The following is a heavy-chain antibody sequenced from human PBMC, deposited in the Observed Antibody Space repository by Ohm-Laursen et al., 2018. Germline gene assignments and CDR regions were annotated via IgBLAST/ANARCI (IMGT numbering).Heavy chain of an antibody. CDR3: AGNRLGSSFDN. CDR1: GNSINTYY. V-gene: IGHV4-59*08. CDR2: IHYGGNT. Sequence: SDTLSLTCTVSGNSINTYYWSWIRQPPGKGLEYISWIHYGGNTNYNPSLRSRVTISVDTSKNQISLSLRSVTAADTAIYYCAGNRLGSSFDNWGPGTVVTVSS. D-gene: IGHD1-26*01. J-gene: IGHJ4*02.